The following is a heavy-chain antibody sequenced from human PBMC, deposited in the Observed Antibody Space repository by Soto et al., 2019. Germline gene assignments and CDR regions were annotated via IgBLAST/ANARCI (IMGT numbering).Heavy chain of an antibody. CDR1: GFNFSSYA. V-gene: IGHV3-23*01. Sequence: EVQLLESGGGLTQPGGSLRLACAASGFNFSSYAMSWVRQAPSQGLEWVSSITTRGGRTYYADSVRGRFTISRDNFANALYLEMNSLRAEDTAIYYCAKEYYYDPSGPYSDLYFDSWGQGTLVTVSS. CDR3: AKEYYYDPSGPYSDLYFDS. D-gene: IGHD3-22*01. J-gene: IGHJ4*02. CDR2: ITTRGGRT.